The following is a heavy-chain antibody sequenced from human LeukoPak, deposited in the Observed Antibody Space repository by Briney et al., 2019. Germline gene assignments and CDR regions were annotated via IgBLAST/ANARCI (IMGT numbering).Heavy chain of an antibody. CDR3: AGEHSSSSIDY. V-gene: IGHV1-8*03. D-gene: IGHD6-6*01. Sequence: ASVKVSCKASGYTFTSYDINWVRQATGQGLEWMGWMNPNSGNTGYAQRFQGRVTITRNTSISTAYMELSSLRSEDTAVYYCAGEHSSSSIDYWGQGTLVTVSS. J-gene: IGHJ4*02. CDR1: GYTFTSYD. CDR2: MNPNSGNT.